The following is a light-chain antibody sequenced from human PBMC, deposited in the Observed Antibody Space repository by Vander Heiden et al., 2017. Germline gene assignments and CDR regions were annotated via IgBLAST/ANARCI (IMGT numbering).Light chain of an antibody. V-gene: IGKV3-20*01. CDR2: GAS. J-gene: IGKJ5*01. Sequence: EIVLTQSPGTLSLSPGERATLSRRASQSVSSSYLAWYQQKPGQAPRLLIYGASSRATGIPDRFSGSGSGTDFTLTISRLEPEDFAVYYCQQYGSSPATFGQGTRLEIK. CDR3: QQYGSSPAT. CDR1: QSVSSSY.